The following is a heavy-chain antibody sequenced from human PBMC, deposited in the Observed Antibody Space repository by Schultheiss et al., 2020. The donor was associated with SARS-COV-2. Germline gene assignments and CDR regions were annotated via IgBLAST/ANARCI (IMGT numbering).Heavy chain of an antibody. D-gene: IGHD4-23*01. J-gene: IGHJ6*03. CDR2: IYYSGST. CDR1: GGSISSYY. Sequence: SETLSLTCTVSGGSISSYYWSWIRQPPGKGLEWIGYIYYSGSTNYNPSLKSRVTISVDTSKNQFSLKLSSVTAADTAVYYCARDYGSKYRYYYMDVWGKGTTVTVSS. V-gene: IGHV4-59*01. CDR3: ARDYGSKYRYYYMDV.